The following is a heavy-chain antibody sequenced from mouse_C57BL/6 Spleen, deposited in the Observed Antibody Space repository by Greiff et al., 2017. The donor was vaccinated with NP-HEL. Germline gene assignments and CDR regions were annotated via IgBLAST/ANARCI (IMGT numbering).Heavy chain of an antibody. Sequence: EVQLQQSGPELVKPGASVKIPCKASGYTFTDYNMDWVKQSHGKSLEWIGDINPNNGGTIYNQKFKGKATLTVDKSSSTAYMELRSLTSDDTAVYYCARPNYFGSSSFAYWGQGTLVTVSA. CDR1: GYTFTDYN. D-gene: IGHD1-1*01. V-gene: IGHV1-18*01. J-gene: IGHJ3*01. CDR2: INPNNGGT. CDR3: ARPNYFGSSSFAY.